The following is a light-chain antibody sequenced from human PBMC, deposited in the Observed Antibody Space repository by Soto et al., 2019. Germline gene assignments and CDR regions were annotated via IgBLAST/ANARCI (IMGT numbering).Light chain of an antibody. J-gene: IGLJ1*01. CDR1: SSDVGGYNY. CDR2: AVS. V-gene: IGLV2-14*01. CDR3: CSYTVSGTYV. Sequence: QSALTQPASVSGSPEQSITISCTGTSSDVGGYNYVSWYQQHPGKAPKLMIYAVSNRPSGVSNRFSGSKSGNTATLTISGLQAEDEADYYCCSYTVSGTYVFGTGTQVTVL.